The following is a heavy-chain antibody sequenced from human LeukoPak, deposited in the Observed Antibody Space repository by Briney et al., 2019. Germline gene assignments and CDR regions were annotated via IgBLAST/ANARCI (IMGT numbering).Heavy chain of an antibody. CDR3: ARGGLFFDY. J-gene: IGHJ4*02. V-gene: IGHV4-59*01. CDR2: IYYSGST. CDR1: GGCISSYH. Sequence: SETLSLTCTVSGGCISSYHWSWIRQPPGKGLEWIGYIYYSGSTNYNPSLKSRVTISVATSKNQFSLKLSSVTAADTAVFYCARGGLFFDYWGQGTLVTVSS.